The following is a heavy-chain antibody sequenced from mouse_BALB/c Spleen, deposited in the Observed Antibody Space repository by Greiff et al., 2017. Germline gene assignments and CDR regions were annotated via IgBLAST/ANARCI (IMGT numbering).Heavy chain of an antibody. D-gene: IGHD2-3*01. CDR3: TRGGPYDGYYTDY. Sequence: EVQGVESGGGLVKPGGSLKLSCAASGFTFSSYTMSWVRQTPEKRLEWVATISSGGSYTYYPDSVKGRFTISRDNAKNTLYLQMSSLKSEDTAMYYCTRGGPYDGYYTDYWGQGTTLTVSS. CDR2: ISSGGSYT. CDR1: GFTFSSYT. J-gene: IGHJ2*01. V-gene: IGHV5-6-4*01.